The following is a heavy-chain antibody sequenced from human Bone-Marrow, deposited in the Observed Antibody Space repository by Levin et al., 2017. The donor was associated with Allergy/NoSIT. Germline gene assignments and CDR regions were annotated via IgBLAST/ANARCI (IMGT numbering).Heavy chain of an antibody. CDR3: ARATYGGYDKCDN. CDR1: GFTFSRHE. Sequence: GESLKISCAASGFTFSRHEMNWVRQAPGKGLGWIAYMSSRGDTKYYADSVKGRFTISRANAGTSLFLQMSSLRAEATALYYCARATYGGYDKCDNWGQGTLVSVSS. J-gene: IGHJ4*02. CDR2: MSSRGDTK. D-gene: IGHD3-22*01. V-gene: IGHV3-48*03.